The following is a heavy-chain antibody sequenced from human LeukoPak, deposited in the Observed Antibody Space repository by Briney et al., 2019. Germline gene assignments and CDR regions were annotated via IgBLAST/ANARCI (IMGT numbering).Heavy chain of an antibody. CDR2: ISSSNSFK. J-gene: IGHJ3*02. CDR1: GFPFDTYP. CDR3: ATMGEQWLLKDI. Sequence: PGGSLRLSCAASGFPFDTYPMNWVRQAPGKGLEWVASISSSNSFKNYADSVKGRFTISRDNAQNSLYLQMISLRAEDTGLYYCATMGEQWLLKDIWGQGTMVIVSS. V-gene: IGHV3-21*01. D-gene: IGHD6-19*01.